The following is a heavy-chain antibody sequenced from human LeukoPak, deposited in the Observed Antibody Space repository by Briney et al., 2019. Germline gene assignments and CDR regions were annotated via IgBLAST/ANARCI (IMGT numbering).Heavy chain of an antibody. CDR2: ISSSSSYI. CDR3: ARGRIIGYCSSTSCPLDY. Sequence: PGGSLRLSCAASGFTFSSYSMNWVRQAPGKGLEWVSSISSSSSYIYYADSVKGRFTISRDNAKNSLYLQMNSLRAEDTAVYYCARGRIIGYCSSTSCPLDYWGQGTLVTVSS. D-gene: IGHD2-2*03. CDR1: GFTFSSYS. V-gene: IGHV3-21*01. J-gene: IGHJ4*02.